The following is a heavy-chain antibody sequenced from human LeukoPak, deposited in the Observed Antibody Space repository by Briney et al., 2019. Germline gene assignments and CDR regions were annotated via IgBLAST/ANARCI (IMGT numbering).Heavy chain of an antibody. J-gene: IGHJ4*02. V-gene: IGHV4-39*01. Sequence: SETLSFTCTVSGGSISSSSYYWGWIRQPPGKGLEWIGSIYYSGSTYYNPSLKSRVTISVDTSKNQFSLKLSSVTAADTAVYYCASYLRVAAALFDYWGQGTLVTVSS. CDR2: IYYSGST. CDR1: GGSISSSSYY. CDR3: ASYLRVAAALFDY. D-gene: IGHD6-13*01.